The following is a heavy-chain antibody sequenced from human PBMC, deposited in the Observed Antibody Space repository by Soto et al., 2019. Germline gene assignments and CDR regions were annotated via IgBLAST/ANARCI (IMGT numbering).Heavy chain of an antibody. J-gene: IGHJ3*02. CDR2: IYYSGST. CDR1: GGSISSYY. Sequence: SETLSLTCTVSGGSISSYYWSWIRQPPGKGLEWIGYIYYSGSTNYNPSLKSRVTISADTSKNQFSLRLSSVTAADTAVYYCARPYSTGWYTSAFDIWGQGTMVTVSS. D-gene: IGHD6-13*01. V-gene: IGHV4-59*08. CDR3: ARPYSTGWYTSAFDI.